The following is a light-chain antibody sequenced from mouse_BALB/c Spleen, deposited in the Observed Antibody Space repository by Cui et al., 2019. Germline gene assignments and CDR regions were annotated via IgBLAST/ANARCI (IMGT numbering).Light chain of an antibody. CDR2: AGS. V-gene: IGKV3-4*01. CDR1: QSVDYDGDSY. J-gene: IGKJ2*01. Sequence: DIVLTQSPASLAVSLGQRATISCKASQSVDYDGDSYMNWYPQKPGEPPKLLIFAGSKLGTGIPSRFRWKGSGTDFPPNIQPVEEEDAATYYCQQNNEDPYTFGGGTKLEIK. CDR3: QQNNEDPYT.